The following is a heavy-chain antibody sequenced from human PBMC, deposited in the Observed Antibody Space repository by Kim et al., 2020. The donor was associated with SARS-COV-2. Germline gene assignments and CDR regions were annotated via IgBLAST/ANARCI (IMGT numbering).Heavy chain of an antibody. CDR3: ARDGGVYDILTGYPDY. CDR2: INACNGNT. J-gene: IGHJ4*02. CDR1: GYTFTSYA. Sequence: ASVKVSCKASGYTFTSYAMHWVRQAPGQRLEWMGWINACNGNTKYSQKFQGRVTITRDTSASTAYMELSSLRSEDTAVYYCARDGGVYDILTGYPDYWGQGTLVTVSS. V-gene: IGHV1-3*01. D-gene: IGHD3-9*01.